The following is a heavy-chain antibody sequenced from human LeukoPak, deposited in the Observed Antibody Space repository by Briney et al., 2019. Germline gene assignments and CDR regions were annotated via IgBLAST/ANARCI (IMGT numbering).Heavy chain of an antibody. CDR3: ARPYYYGSGSYSPFDY. J-gene: IGHJ4*02. Sequence: GRSLRLSCAASGFTFSSYGMHWVRQAPGKGLEWVAVIWYDGSNKYYADSVKGRFTISRDNSKNTLYLQMNSLRAEDTAVYYCARPYYYGSGSYSPFDYWGQGTLVTVSS. CDR1: GFTFSSYG. CDR2: IWYDGSNK. V-gene: IGHV3-33*01. D-gene: IGHD3-10*01.